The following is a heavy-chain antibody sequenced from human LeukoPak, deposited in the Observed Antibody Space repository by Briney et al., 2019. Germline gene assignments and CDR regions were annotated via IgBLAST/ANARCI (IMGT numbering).Heavy chain of an antibody. Sequence: KPGGSLRLSCAVSGFTFSDYYMSSIRQAPGKGLEWVSYISSGGSTISHADSVKGRFTISRDNAENSLYLQMNSLRAEDTAVDYCARRAAAGRCCDYWGQGTLVTVSS. D-gene: IGHD6-13*01. V-gene: IGHV3-11*01. CDR2: ISSGGSTI. CDR1: GFTFSDYY. CDR3: ARRAAAGRCCDY. J-gene: IGHJ4*02.